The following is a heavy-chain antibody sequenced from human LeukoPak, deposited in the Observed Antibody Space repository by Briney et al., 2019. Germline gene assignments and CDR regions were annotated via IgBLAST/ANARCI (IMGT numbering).Heavy chain of an antibody. V-gene: IGHV3-30*18. J-gene: IGHJ4*02. CDR3: AKPQVTANWYYFHY. D-gene: IGHD2-21*02. CDR1: GFTVSTDF. Sequence: GGSLRLSCAASGFTVSTDFMIWVRQAPGKGLEWVAVISSDGSNKFYADSVKGRFTISRDGSKNTLYLQMNSLRPDDTAVYFCAKPQVTANWYYFHYWGQGTLVTVSS. CDR2: ISSDGSNK.